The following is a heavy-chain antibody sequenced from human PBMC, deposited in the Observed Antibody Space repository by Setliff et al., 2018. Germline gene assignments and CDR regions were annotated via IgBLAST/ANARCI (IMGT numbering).Heavy chain of an antibody. D-gene: IGHD2-8*01. Sequence: QPGGSLRLSCAASGFIFDDYAMHWVRQAPGKGLEWVSGIRAGSDNIAYADSVKGRFTISRDNAKNSLYLQLDSLRPDDTAFYYCARGHCTTISCFLDHWGQGIMVTVSS. CDR1: GFIFDDYA. CDR2: IRAGSDNI. V-gene: IGHV3-9*01. CDR3: ARGHCTTISCFLDH. J-gene: IGHJ4*02.